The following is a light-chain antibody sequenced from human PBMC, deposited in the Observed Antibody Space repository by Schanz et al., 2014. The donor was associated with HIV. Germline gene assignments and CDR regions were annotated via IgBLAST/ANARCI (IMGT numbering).Light chain of an antibody. CDR3: LLSYTDAHV. CDR1: NGAVTSGHF. Sequence: QAVVTQEPSVTVSPGGTVTLTCGSSNGAVTSGHFPYWFQQKPGHAPRTLIYKTNNKQSWTPARFSGSLLGGKAALTLSGAQPEDEADYYCLLSYTDAHVFGTGTKLTVL. V-gene: IGLV7-46*01. J-gene: IGLJ1*01. CDR2: KTN.